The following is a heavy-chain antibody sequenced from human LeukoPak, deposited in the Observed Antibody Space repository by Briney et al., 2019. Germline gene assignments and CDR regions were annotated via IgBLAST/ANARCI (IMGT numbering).Heavy chain of an antibody. Sequence: ASVKVSCKASGYTFTGYYMHWVRQAPGQGLEWMGWINPNSGGTNYAQKFQGWVTMTRDTSISTAYMELRSLRSDDTAVYYCARDGIVTGVKDYWGQGTLVTVSS. CDR2: INPNSGGT. CDR3: ARDGIVTGVKDY. V-gene: IGHV1-2*04. J-gene: IGHJ4*02. CDR1: GYTFTGYY. D-gene: IGHD7-27*01.